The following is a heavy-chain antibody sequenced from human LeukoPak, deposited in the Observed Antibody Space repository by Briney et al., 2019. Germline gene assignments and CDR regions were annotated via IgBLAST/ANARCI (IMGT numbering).Heavy chain of an antibody. D-gene: IGHD3-3*01. J-gene: IGHJ4*02. CDR2: INHSGST. CDR3: ARDLPGITIFGVVRVSQNYFDY. CDR1: GFTFSSYA. V-gene: IGHV4-34*01. Sequence: LRLSCAASGFTFSSYAMSWVRQPPGKGLEWIGEINHSGSTNYNPSLKSRVTISVDTSKNQFSLKLSSVTAADTAVYYCARDLPGITIFGVVRVSQNYFDYWGQGTLVTVSS.